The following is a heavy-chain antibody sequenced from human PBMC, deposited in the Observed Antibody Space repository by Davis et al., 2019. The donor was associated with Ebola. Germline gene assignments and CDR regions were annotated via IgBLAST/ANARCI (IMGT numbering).Heavy chain of an antibody. Sequence: GESLKIPCAASGFTFSDYYMSWVRQAPGKGLEWVSVIYSGGSTYYADSVKGRFTISRDNSKNTLYLQMNSLRAEDTAVYYCARAWRQQLVFDYWGQGTLVTVSS. J-gene: IGHJ4*02. CDR1: GFTFSDYY. CDR2: IYSGGST. CDR3: ARAWRQQLVFDY. V-gene: IGHV3-53*01. D-gene: IGHD6-13*01.